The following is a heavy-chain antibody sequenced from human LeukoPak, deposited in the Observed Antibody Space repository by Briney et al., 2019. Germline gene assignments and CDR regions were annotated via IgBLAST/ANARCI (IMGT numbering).Heavy chain of an antibody. CDR2: IYYSGST. J-gene: IGHJ4*02. D-gene: IGHD3-10*02. CDR1: GGSISSYY. CDR3: ARSTMVGAKWYFDY. V-gene: IGHV4-59*08. Sequence: SETLSLTCTVSGGSISSYYWSWIRQPPGKGLEWIGYIYYSGSTNYNPSLKSRVTISVDTSKDQFSLKLSSVTAADTAVYYCARSTMVGAKWYFDYWGQGTLVTVSS.